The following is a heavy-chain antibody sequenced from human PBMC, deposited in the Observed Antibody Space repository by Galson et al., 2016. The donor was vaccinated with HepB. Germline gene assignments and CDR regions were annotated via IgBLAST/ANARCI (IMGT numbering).Heavy chain of an antibody. D-gene: IGHD2-2*01. CDR3: VRAQDQDFDT. CDR1: GFTLSKYY. V-gene: IGHV1-46*01. Sequence: SVKVSCKAVGFTLSKYYMHWVRQTPGQGLQWMGMVSRTDGSANYEQNFQGRVTMTRDTSTNTLYMEVSSLTSEDTAVYYCVRAQDQDFDTWGQGTLVTVSS. J-gene: IGHJ4*02. CDR2: VSRTDGSA.